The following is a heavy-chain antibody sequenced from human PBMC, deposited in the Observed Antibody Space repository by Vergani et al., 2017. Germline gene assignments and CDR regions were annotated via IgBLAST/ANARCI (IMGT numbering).Heavy chain of an antibody. CDR1: GGSFSGYY. D-gene: IGHD3-3*02. J-gene: IGHJ6*02. Sequence: QVQLQQWGAGLLKPSETLSLTCAVYGGSFSGYYWSWIRQPPGKGLEWIGEINHSGSTNYNPSLKSRVTISVDTSKNQFSLKLSSVTAADTAVYYCARVSSIYYYGMDVWGQGTTVTVSS. V-gene: IGHV4-34*01. CDR3: ARVSSIYYYGMDV. CDR2: INHSGST.